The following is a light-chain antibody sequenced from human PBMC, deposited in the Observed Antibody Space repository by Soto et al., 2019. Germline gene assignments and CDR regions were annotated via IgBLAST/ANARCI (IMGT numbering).Light chain of an antibody. CDR1: QDINNR. V-gene: IGKV1-16*02. J-gene: IGKJ3*01. CDR3: QQYNSYPVT. Sequence: DIQMTQSPSSLSASVGDRVTITCRSSQDINNRLAWFQQKPGKAPKSLIYDASSLQSGVPSKFSGSASGTDFTLTISSLQPEDSATYFCQQYNSYPVTFGPGTKVDIK. CDR2: DAS.